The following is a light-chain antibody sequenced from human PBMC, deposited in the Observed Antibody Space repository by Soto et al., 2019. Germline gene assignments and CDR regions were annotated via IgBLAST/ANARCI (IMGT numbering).Light chain of an antibody. CDR3: QQYGNSPAIT. Sequence: EIVLTQSPATLSLSPGERATLSCRASQSVSASYLAWYQQKPGQAPRLLIYAASSRATGIPDRFSGSGPGTDFTLTVSRLEPEDFAVYYCQQYGNSPAITFGQGTRLEIK. J-gene: IGKJ5*01. CDR2: AAS. V-gene: IGKV3-20*01. CDR1: QSVSASY.